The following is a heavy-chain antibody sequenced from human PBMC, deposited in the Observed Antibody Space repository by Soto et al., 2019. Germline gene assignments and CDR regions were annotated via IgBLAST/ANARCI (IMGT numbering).Heavy chain of an antibody. D-gene: IGHD2-2*01. V-gene: IGHV3-48*03. CDR2: ISSSGSIM. CDR1: GLTFSSYE. J-gene: IGHJ4*02. Sequence: GGSLRLSCAASGLTFSSYEMNWVRQAPGKGLECVSYISSSGSIMHYADSVKGRFTISRDNAKNSLYLQMNSLRADDTAVYYCARVAGVGVPAAPFDYWGQGTLVTVSS. CDR3: ARVAGVGVPAAPFDY.